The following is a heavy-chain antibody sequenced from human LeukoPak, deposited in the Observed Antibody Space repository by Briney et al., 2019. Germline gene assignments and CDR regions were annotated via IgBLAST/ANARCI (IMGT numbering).Heavy chain of an antibody. CDR2: IKQDGSEK. V-gene: IGHV3-7*01. J-gene: IGHJ6*03. CDR1: GFTFSSYW. D-gene: IGHD2-21*01. CDR3: ARDLTYCGGDCYPAYMDV. Sequence: PGGSLRLSCAASGFTFSSYWMSWVRQAPGEGLEWVANIKQDGSEKYYVDSVKGRFTISRDNAKNSLYMQMNSLRAEDTAVYYCARDLTYCGGDCYPAYMDVWGKGTTVTVSS.